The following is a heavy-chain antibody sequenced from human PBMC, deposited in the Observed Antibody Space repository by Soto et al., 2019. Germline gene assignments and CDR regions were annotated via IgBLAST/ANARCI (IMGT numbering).Heavy chain of an antibody. CDR1: GYTFTSYY. Sequence: ASVKVSCKASGYTFTSYYMHWVRQAPGQGPEWMGIINPSGGSTSYAQKFQGRVTMSRDTSTSTVYMELSSLRSEDTAVYYCARDQFISDYYYYGMDVWGQGTTVTVSS. CDR2: INPSGGST. V-gene: IGHV1-46*01. J-gene: IGHJ6*02. D-gene: IGHD3-10*01. CDR3: ARDQFISDYYYYGMDV.